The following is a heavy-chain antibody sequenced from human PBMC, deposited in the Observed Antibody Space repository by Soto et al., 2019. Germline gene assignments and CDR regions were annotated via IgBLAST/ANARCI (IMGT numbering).Heavy chain of an antibody. Sequence: PSETLSLICIVSGGSISSYYWSWIRQPPGKGLEWIGYIYYSGSTYYNPSLKSRVTMSVDTSKIQFSLNLSSVTAADTAVYYCARQASYDFWDGRFYYNYYMDVWGKGTPVTVS. CDR2: IYYSGST. J-gene: IGHJ6*03. CDR1: GGSISSYY. CDR3: ARQASYDFWDGRFYYNYYMDV. V-gene: IGHV4-59*08. D-gene: IGHD3-3*01.